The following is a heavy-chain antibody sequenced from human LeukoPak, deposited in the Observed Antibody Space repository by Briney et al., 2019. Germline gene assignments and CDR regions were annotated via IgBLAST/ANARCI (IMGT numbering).Heavy chain of an antibody. Sequence: NASETLSLTCAVSGYSISSGYYWGWIRQPPGKGLEGIGSIYHSGSTYYNPSLKSRVTIAVDTSKNQFSLKLSSVTAADTAVYYCARSGYCSGGSCYPEDYFDYWGQGTLVTVSS. CDR2: IYHSGST. V-gene: IGHV4-38-2*01. D-gene: IGHD2-15*01. CDR1: GYSISSGYY. CDR3: ARSGYCSGGSCYPEDYFDY. J-gene: IGHJ4*02.